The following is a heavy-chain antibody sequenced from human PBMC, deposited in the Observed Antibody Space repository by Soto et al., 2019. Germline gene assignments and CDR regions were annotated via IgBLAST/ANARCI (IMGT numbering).Heavy chain of an antibody. Sequence: ASVKVSCKASGYTFTSYGISWVRQAPGQGLEWMGWISAYNGNTNYAQKLQGRVTMTTDTSTSTAYMELRSLRSDDTAVYYCARGSPRYCSGGSCYSVPHSAHEIRANWFDPWGQGTLVTVSS. CDR3: ARGSPRYCSGGSCYSVPHSAHEIRANWFDP. V-gene: IGHV1-18*01. CDR2: ISAYNGNT. J-gene: IGHJ5*02. D-gene: IGHD2-15*01. CDR1: GYTFTSYG.